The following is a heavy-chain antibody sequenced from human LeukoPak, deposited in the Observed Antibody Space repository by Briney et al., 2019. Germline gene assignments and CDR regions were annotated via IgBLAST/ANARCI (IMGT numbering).Heavy chain of an antibody. Sequence: SETLSLTCTVSGGSISSGSYYWSWTRQPAGKGLEWIGRIYTSGSTNYNPSLKSRVTISVDTSKNQFSLKLSSVTAADTAVYYCVRAFGFPDAFDIWGQGTMVTVSS. V-gene: IGHV4-61*02. J-gene: IGHJ3*02. CDR3: VRAFGFPDAFDI. CDR1: GGSISSGSYY. D-gene: IGHD3-16*01. CDR2: IYTSGST.